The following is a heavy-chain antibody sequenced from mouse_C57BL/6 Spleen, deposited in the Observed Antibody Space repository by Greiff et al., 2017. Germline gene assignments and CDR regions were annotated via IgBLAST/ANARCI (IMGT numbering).Heavy chain of an antibody. Sequence: DVKLVESGGGLVKPGGSLKLSCAASGFTFSDYGMHWVRQAPEKGLEWVAYISSGSSTIYYADTVKGRFTISRDNAKNTLFLQMTSLRSEDTAMYYCARGNYYGTYFDYWGQGTTLTVSS. CDR2: ISSGSSTI. V-gene: IGHV5-17*01. CDR3: ARGNYYGTYFDY. CDR1: GFTFSDYG. D-gene: IGHD1-1*01. J-gene: IGHJ2*01.